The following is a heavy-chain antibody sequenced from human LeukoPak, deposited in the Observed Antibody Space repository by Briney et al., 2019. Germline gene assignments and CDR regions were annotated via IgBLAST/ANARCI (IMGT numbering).Heavy chain of an antibody. J-gene: IGHJ5*02. CDR2: ISYDGSNK. Sequence: GRSLRFSCAASGFTFSSYAMHWVRQAPGKGLEWVAVISYDGSNKYYADSVKGRFTISRDNSKNTLYLQMNSLRAEDTAVYYCARDRPPSSWYCGANWFDPWGQGTLVTVSS. V-gene: IGHV3-30-3*01. D-gene: IGHD6-13*01. CDR3: ARDRPPSSWYCGANWFDP. CDR1: GFTFSSYA.